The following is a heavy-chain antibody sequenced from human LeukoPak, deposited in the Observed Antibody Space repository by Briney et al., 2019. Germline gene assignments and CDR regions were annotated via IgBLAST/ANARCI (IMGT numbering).Heavy chain of an antibody. CDR3: AKDKDIVVVVAATGACDY. D-gene: IGHD2-15*01. CDR2: ISYDGSNK. Sequence: AGGSLRLSCAASGFTFSSYGMHWVRQAPGKGLEGVAVISYDGSNKYYADSVKGRFTISRDNSKNTLYLQMNSLRAEDTAVYYCAKDKDIVVVVAATGACDYWGQGTLVTVSS. CDR1: GFTFSSYG. V-gene: IGHV3-30*18. J-gene: IGHJ4*02.